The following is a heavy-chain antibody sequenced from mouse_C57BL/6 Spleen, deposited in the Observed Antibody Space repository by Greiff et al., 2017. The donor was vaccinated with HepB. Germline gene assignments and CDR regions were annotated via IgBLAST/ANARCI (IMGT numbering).Heavy chain of an antibody. CDR1: GYAFSSYW. J-gene: IGHJ2*01. CDR3: ARDLDNYFDY. D-gene: IGHD3-2*01. Sequence: QVQLKQSGAELVKPGASVKISCKASGYAFSSYWMNWVKQRPGKGLEWIGQIYPGDGDTNYNGKFKGKATLTADKSSSTAYMQLSSLTSADSAVYFCARDLDNYFDYWGQGTTLTVSS. V-gene: IGHV1-80*01. CDR2: IYPGDGDT.